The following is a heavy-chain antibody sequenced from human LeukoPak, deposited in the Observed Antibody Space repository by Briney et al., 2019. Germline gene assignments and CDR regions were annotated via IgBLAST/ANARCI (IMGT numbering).Heavy chain of an antibody. CDR3: AKDHFGYSSSSLDY. CDR2: ISASGGST. CDR1: EFSFNSYA. J-gene: IGHJ4*02. D-gene: IGHD6-13*01. Sequence: GGSLRLSCSASEFSFNSYAMSWVRQAPGKGLEWVSAISASGGSTYSADSVKGRFTISRDNSKNTLYLQMNSLRAEDTAVYFCAKDHFGYSSSSLDYWGQGTLVNVSS. V-gene: IGHV3-23*01.